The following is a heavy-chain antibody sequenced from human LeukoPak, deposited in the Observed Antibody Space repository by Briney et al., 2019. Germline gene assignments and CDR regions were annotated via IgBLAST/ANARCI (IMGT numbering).Heavy chain of an antibody. CDR3: ARDLADYGYYYYYYGMDV. V-gene: IGHV1-2*02. Sequence: ASVKVSCKASGYTFTGYYMHWVRQAPGQGLEWMGWINPNSGGTNYAQKFQGRVTMPRDTSISTAYMELSRLRSDDTAVYYCARDLADYGYYYYYYGMDVWGQGTTVTVSS. CDR1: GYTFTGYY. CDR2: INPNSGGT. D-gene: IGHD3-16*01. J-gene: IGHJ6*02.